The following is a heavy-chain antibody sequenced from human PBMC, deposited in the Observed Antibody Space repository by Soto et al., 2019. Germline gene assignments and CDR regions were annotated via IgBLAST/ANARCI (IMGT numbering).Heavy chain of an antibody. CDR3: AKADDFWSGYHIYYYYGMDV. CDR2: ISGSGGRT. V-gene: IGHV3-23*01. Sequence: GGSLRLSCAASGFTCSSYAMSWVGQSPGKGLEWVSGISGSGGRTYYADSVKGRFTISRDNSKHTLYLQMNSLRAEDTAVYYCAKADDFWSGYHIYYYYGMDVWGQGTTVTVSS. J-gene: IGHJ6*02. D-gene: IGHD3-3*01. CDR1: GFTCSSYA.